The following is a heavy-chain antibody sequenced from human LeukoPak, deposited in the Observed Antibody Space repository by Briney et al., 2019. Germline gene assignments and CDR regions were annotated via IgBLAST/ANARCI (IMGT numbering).Heavy chain of an antibody. D-gene: IGHD4-17*01. CDR2: INHSGST. CDR1: GGSFSGYY. CDR3: ARYGDYYDLDY. V-gene: IGHV4-34*01. Sequence: PSETLSLTCAVYGGSFSGYYWSWIRQPPGKGLEWIGEINHSGSTNYNPSLKSRVTISVDTSKNQFSLKLSSVTAADTAVYYCARYGDYYDLDYWGQGTLVTVSS. J-gene: IGHJ4*02.